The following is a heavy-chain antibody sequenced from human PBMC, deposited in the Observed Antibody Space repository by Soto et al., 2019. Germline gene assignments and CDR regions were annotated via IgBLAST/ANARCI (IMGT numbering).Heavy chain of an antibody. CDR2: ISSSSSTI. Sequence: ESGGGLVQPGGSLRLSCAASGFTFSSYSMNWVRQAPGKGLEWVSYISSSSSTIYYADSVKGRFTISRDNAKNSLYLQMNSLRDEDTAVYYCARGEVGYCSSTSCWNYYYYGMDVWGQGTTVTVSS. CDR1: GFTFSSYS. V-gene: IGHV3-48*02. J-gene: IGHJ6*02. CDR3: ARGEVGYCSSTSCWNYYYYGMDV. D-gene: IGHD2-2*01.